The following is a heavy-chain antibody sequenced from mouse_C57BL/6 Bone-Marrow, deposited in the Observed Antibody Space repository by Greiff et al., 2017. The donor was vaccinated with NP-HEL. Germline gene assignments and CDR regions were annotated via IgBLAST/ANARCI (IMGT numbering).Heavy chain of an antibody. D-gene: IGHD2-4*01. V-gene: IGHV1-64*01. CDR1: GYTFTSYW. CDR3: ARGIYYDYDGAMDY. Sequence: QVQLKQSGAELVKPGASVKLSCKASGYTFTSYWMHWVKQRPGQGLEWIGMIHPNSGSTNYNEKFKSKATLTVDKSSSTAYMQLSSLTSEDSAVYYCARGIYYDYDGAMDYWGQGTSVTVSS. J-gene: IGHJ4*01. CDR2: IHPNSGST.